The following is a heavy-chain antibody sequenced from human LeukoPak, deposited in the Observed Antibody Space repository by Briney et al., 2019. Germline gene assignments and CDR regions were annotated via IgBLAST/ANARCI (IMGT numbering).Heavy chain of an antibody. Sequence: ASVTVSFMASGYTFSSYGISWVRQAPGQGLEWMGWINAYNGNTNYAQKFQGRITMTRDTSISTAYMELSRLRSDDTAVYYCARDRGSYFSDAFDIWGQGTMVTVSS. J-gene: IGHJ3*02. CDR3: ARDRGSYFSDAFDI. CDR2: INAYNGNT. D-gene: IGHD1-26*01. V-gene: IGHV1-18*01. CDR1: GYTFSSYG.